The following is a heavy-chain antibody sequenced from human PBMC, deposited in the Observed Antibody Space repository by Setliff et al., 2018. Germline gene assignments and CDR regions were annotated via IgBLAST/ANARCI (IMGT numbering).Heavy chain of an antibody. CDR1: GYSFISYW. J-gene: IGHJ4*02. D-gene: IGHD4-17*01. Sequence: PGESLKISCKGSGYSFISYWIGWVRQMPGKGLEWMGIIYPSDSDTRYNPSFQGQVTISADQSISTAYLQWSSLKASDTAMYYCARLRMTTVTTSPPDYWGQGTLVTVSS. V-gene: IGHV5-51*01. CDR2: IYPSDSDT. CDR3: ARLRMTTVTTSPPDY.